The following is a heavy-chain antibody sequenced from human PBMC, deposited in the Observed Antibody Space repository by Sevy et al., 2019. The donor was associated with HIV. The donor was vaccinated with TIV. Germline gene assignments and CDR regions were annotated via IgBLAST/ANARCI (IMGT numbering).Heavy chain of an antibody. CDR1: GFSLSTSGVG. D-gene: IGHD5-18*01. CDR2: IYWNDDK. CDR3: VRGYSYGSIDY. V-gene: IGHV2-5*01. Sequence: SGPTLVNPTQTLTLTCTFSGFSLSTSGVGVGWIRQPPGKALEWLALIYWNDDKRYSPSLKSRLTITKDTSKNQMVLTMTNMDPVDTATYYCVRGYSYGSIDYWGQGTLVTVSS. J-gene: IGHJ4*02.